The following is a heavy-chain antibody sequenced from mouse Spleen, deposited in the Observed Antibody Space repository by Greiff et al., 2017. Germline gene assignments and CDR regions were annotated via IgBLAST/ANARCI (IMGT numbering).Heavy chain of an antibody. Sequence: QVQLKQSGAELVKPGASVKISCKASGYAFSSYWMNWVKQRPGKGLEWIGQIYPGDGDTNYNGKFKGKATLTADKSSSTAYMQLSSLTSEDSAVYFCARTGDEGGYFDYWGQGTTLTVSS. V-gene: IGHV1-80*01. CDR1: GYAFSSYW. J-gene: IGHJ2*01. CDR2: IYPGDGDT. CDR3: ARTGDEGGYFDY.